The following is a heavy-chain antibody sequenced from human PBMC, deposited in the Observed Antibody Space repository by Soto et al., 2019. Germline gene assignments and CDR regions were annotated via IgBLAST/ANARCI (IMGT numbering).Heavy chain of an antibody. J-gene: IGHJ4*02. Sequence: ASVKVSCKASGYTFTAYYIHWVRQAPGQGLEWMGWINPHSGVTNYAQKFQGRVTMTRDTSIRTAYMELSSLTSDDTAVYYCARDFSEWEPSFLDSWGQGTLVTV. CDR2: INPHSGVT. V-gene: IGHV1-2*02. D-gene: IGHD1-26*01. CDR3: ARDFSEWEPSFLDS. CDR1: GYTFTAYY.